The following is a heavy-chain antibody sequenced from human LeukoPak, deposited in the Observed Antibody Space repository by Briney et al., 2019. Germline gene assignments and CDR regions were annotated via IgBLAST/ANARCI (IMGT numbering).Heavy chain of an antibody. D-gene: IGHD3-10*01. CDR3: ARDGYYGSGPLWGSAFDM. CDR1: GGTFSSYA. Sequence: ASVKVSCKASGGTFSSYAIRWVRQAPGQGLEWMGGIIPIFGTANYAQKFRGRVTITADESTSTAYMELSSLRSEDTAVYYCARDGYYGSGPLWGSAFDMWGQGTMVTVSS. V-gene: IGHV1-69*13. J-gene: IGHJ3*02. CDR2: IIPIFGTA.